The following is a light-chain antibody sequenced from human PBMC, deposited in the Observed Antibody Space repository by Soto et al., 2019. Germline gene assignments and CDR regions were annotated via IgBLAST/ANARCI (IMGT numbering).Light chain of an antibody. CDR2: AAS. CDR1: QDINIY. V-gene: IGKV1-27*01. J-gene: IGKJ4*01. CDR3: QKYDGAPLT. Sequence: DIQMTQSPSSLSASVGDRVTITCRAGQDINIYLAWYQQKPGKVPKLLISAASTLQSGVPSRVSGSGSGTDFTLIIISLQPEDVATYYCQKYDGAPLTVGGGTKVEIK.